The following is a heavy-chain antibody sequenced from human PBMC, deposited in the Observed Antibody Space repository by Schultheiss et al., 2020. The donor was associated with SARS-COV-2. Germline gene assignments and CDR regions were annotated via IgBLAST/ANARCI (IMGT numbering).Heavy chain of an antibody. J-gene: IGHJ4*02. V-gene: IGHV1-3*01. CDR2: INAGNGNT. Sequence: ASVKVSCKASGYTFTSYAMHWVRQAPGQRLEWMGWINAGNGNTKYSQKFRGRVTITRDTSASTAYMELSSLRSEDTAVYYCARDWIVPAAPFDYWGQGTLVTVSS. CDR3: ARDWIVPAAPFDY. CDR1: GYTFTSYA. D-gene: IGHD2-2*01.